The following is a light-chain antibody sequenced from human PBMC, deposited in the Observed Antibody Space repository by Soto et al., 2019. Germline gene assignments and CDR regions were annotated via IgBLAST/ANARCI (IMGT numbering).Light chain of an antibody. J-gene: IGLJ1*01. CDR2: DVT. Sequence: QSALTQPPSASGSPGHSVTISCTGPSSAVGGYNYVSWYQQHPGKAPKLMIYDVTKRPSGVPDRFSGSKSGNTAALTVSGLLAEDEADYYCSSYAGTHIVFGTGTKLTVL. CDR3: SSYAGTHIV. V-gene: IGLV2-8*01. CDR1: SSAVGGYNY.